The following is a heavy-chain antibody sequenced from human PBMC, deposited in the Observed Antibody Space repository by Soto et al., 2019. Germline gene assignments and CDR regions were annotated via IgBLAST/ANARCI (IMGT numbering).Heavy chain of an antibody. Sequence: ASVKVSCKASGGTFSSYAISWVRQAPGQGLEWMGGIIPIFGTANYAQKFQGRVTITADESTSTAYMELSSLRSEDTAVYYCARGYSGSYYFDYWGQGTLVTVSS. CDR1: GGTFSSYA. CDR3: ARGYSGSYYFDY. J-gene: IGHJ4*02. D-gene: IGHD1-26*01. CDR2: IIPIFGTA. V-gene: IGHV1-69*13.